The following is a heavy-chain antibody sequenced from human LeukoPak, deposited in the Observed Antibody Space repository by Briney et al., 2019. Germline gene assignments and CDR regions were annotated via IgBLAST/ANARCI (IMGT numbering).Heavy chain of an antibody. Sequence: SVKLSCKASGGTFSSSAISWVRQAPGQGLEWMGRIIPILGIANYAQKFQGRVTITADKSTSTAYMELSSLRSEDTAVYYCASLNYYGSGSYYNEIDYWGQGTLVTVSS. V-gene: IGHV1-69*04. D-gene: IGHD3-10*01. CDR3: ASLNYYGSGSYYNEIDY. J-gene: IGHJ4*02. CDR1: GGTFSSSA. CDR2: IIPILGIA.